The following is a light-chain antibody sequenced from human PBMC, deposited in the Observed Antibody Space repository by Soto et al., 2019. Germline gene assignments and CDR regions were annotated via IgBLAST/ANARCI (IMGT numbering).Light chain of an antibody. CDR2: KAS. CDR3: QHYYGYSRT. CDR1: QSIDIW. V-gene: IGKV1-5*03. Sequence: DIQMTQSPSTLSASVGDRVTITCRASQSIDIWLAWYQQKPGKAPKHLIYKASNLESGVPSRFSGSGSGTEFTLTISSLQPDDSATYYCQHYYGYSRTFGQGTKLEI. J-gene: IGKJ2*01.